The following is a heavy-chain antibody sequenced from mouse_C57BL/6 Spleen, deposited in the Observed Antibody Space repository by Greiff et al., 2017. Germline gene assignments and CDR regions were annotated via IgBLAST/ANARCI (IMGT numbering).Heavy chain of an antibody. Sequence: QVQLKQSGPELVKPGASVKISCKASGYAFSSSWMNWVKQRPGKGLEWIGRIYPGDGDTNYNGKFKGKATLTADKSSSTAYLQLSSLTSEDSAVYVCARPAQATSWFAYWGQGTLVTVSA. CDR3: ARPAQATSWFAY. V-gene: IGHV1-82*01. D-gene: IGHD3-2*02. J-gene: IGHJ3*01. CDR1: GYAFSSSW. CDR2: IYPGDGDT.